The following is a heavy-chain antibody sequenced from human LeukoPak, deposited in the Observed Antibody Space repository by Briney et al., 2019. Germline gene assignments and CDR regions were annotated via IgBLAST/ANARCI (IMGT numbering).Heavy chain of an antibody. CDR1: GFTFSSYG. J-gene: IGHJ4*02. Sequence: GRSLRLSCAASGFTFSSYGMHWVRQAPGKGLEWVAVIWYDGSNKYYADSVKGRFTISRDNCKNTLYLQMNSLRAEDTAVYYCAREAYGDYYFDYWGQGTLVTVSS. CDR2: IWYDGSNK. V-gene: IGHV3-33*01. D-gene: IGHD4-17*01. CDR3: AREAYGDYYFDY.